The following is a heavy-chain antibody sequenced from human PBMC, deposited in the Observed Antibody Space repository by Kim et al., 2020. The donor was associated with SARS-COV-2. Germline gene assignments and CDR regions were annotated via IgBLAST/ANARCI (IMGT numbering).Heavy chain of an antibody. V-gene: IGHV4-34*01. J-gene: IGHJ4*02. CDR2: INHSGST. Sequence: SETLSLTCAVYGESFSGYYWSWIRQPPGKGLEWIGEINHSGSTNYNPSLKSRVTISVDTSKNQFSLKLSSVTAADTAVDYCARGKVEYSSSSKHDYWSQG. CDR1: GESFSGYY. D-gene: IGHD6-6*01. CDR3: ARGKVEYSSSSKHDY.